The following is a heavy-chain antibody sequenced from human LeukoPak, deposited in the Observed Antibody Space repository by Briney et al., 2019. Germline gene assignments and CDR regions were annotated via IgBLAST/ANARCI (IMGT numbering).Heavy chain of an antibody. CDR2: IKQDGSEK. D-gene: IGHD4-23*01. CDR3: ARDRRPSIYGGLDS. V-gene: IGHV3-7*01. J-gene: IGHJ5*02. Sequence: GGSLRLSCAASGFTFSDYWMSWVRQSPGKGLEWVANIKQDGSEKYYVDSVKGRFTISRDNAKNSLYLQMNSLTAEDTAVYYCARDRRPSIYGGLDSWGQGTLVTVSS. CDR1: GFTFSDYW.